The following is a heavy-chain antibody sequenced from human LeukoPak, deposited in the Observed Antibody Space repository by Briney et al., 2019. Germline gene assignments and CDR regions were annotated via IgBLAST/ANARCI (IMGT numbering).Heavy chain of an antibody. CDR2: IYYTGST. CDR1: GFTFSSYW. J-gene: IGHJ4*02. V-gene: IGHV4-59*01. Sequence: PGGSLRLSCAASGFTFSSYWMSWLRQSPGKGLEWVGYIYYTGSTSYNPSLRSRVTMSADTSKNQFSLKLSSVTAADTAVYYCASRKLGNDYWGQGTLVTVSS. CDR3: ASRKLGNDY. D-gene: IGHD7-27*01.